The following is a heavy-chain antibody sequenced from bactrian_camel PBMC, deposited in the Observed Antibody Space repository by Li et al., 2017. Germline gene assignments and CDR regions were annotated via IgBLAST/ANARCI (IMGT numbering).Heavy chain of an antibody. CDR2: IHAGGTT. CDR3: AKRELLSSLLVFSHFPN. J-gene: IGHJ4*01. Sequence: HVQLVESGGDSVQAGGSLRLACTLSGTTYNLNCMGWFRQGPGKDREEVATIHAGGTTHYADSVQGRFTIDRDIAKNPMYLQMNMLKPEDTAVYYCAKRELLSSLLVFSHFPNWGQGTQVTVS. CDR1: GTTYNLNC. V-gene: IGHV3S53*01. D-gene: IGHD2*01.